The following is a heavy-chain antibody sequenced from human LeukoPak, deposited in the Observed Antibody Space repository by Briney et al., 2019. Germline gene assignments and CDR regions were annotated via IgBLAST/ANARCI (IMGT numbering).Heavy chain of an antibody. CDR2: IYYSGST. J-gene: IGHJ4*02. V-gene: IGHV4-31*03. CDR1: GGSISSGGYY. CDR3: ARGLRGSYYLN. D-gene: IGHD3-10*01. Sequence: SETLSLTRTVSGGSISSGGYYWSWIRQHPGKGLEWIGYIYYSGSTYYNPSLKSRVTISVDTSKNQFSLKLSSVTAADTAVYYCARGLRGSYYLNWGQGTLVTVSS.